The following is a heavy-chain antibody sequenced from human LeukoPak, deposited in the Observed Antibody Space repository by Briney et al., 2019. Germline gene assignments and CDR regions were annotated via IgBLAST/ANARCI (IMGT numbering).Heavy chain of an antibody. D-gene: IGHD6-19*01. CDR2: IDPSDSYT. CDR3: ARSAATRSIAVAGTGLDY. J-gene: IGHJ4*02. V-gene: IGHV5-10-1*01. Sequence: GQSLRISCQGSGYSFTSFWISWVRQMPVKGLEWMGRIDPSDSYTNYSPSFQGHVTISADKSISTAYLQWSSLKASDTAMYYCARSAATRSIAVAGTGLDYWGQGTLVTVSS. CDR1: GYSFTSFW.